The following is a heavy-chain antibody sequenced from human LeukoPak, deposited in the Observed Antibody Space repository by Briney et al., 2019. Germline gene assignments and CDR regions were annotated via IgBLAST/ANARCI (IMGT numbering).Heavy chain of an antibody. CDR2: IYSSGST. V-gene: IGHV3-66*03. J-gene: IGHJ4*02. CDR1: GFTVSGNY. D-gene: IGHD3-10*01. CDR3: ARAFASGIRRALWFGDLL. Sequence: GGSLRLSCAASGFTVSGNYMSWVRQAPGKGLEWVSGIYSSGSTYYADSVKGRFTISKDTSKNTLSLQMNSLGVGDTGLYYCARAFASGIRRALWFGDLLRAQGTLVTVSS.